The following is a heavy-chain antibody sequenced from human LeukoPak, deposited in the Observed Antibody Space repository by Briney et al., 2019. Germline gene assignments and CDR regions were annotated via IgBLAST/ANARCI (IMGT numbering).Heavy chain of an antibody. J-gene: IGHJ6*02. CDR2: IYSGGST. Sequence: GGSLRLSCAASGFTVSSNYMSWVRQAPGKGLEWVSVIYSGGSTYYADSVKGRFTISRDNSKNTLYLQMNSLRAEDTAVYYCARDLASSSWPSYYYYGMDVWGQGTTVTVSS. D-gene: IGHD6-13*01. V-gene: IGHV3-66*01. CDR1: GFTVSSNY. CDR3: ARDLASSSWPSYYYYGMDV.